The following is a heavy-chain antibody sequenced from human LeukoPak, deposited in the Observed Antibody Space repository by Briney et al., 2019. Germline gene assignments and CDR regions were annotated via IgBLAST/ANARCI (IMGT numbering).Heavy chain of an antibody. CDR1: GFTFSSYW. D-gene: IGHD2-2*01. J-gene: IGHJ6*03. CDR2: INSDGSST. CDR3: ARAGYSSRTSCYQRFHYYYMDV. V-gene: IGHV3-74*01. Sequence: GGSLRLSCAASGFTFSSYWMHWVRQVPGKGPVWVSRINSDGSSTSYADSVKGRFTISRDNAKNTVYLQMNSLRVEDTAVYYCARAGYSSRTSCYQRFHYYYMDVWGKGTTVTVSS.